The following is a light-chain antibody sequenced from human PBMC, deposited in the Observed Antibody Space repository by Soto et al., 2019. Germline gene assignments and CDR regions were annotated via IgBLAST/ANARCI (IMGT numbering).Light chain of an antibody. CDR1: QSISNY. J-gene: IGKJ2*01. CDR2: TAS. CDR3: QRGDTAPYT. V-gene: IGKV1-39*01. Sequence: DIQMTQSPSSLSASVGDRVTITCRASQSISNYLNWYQQKPGKAPKLLIYTASSLQSGVPSRFSGSGSGTDFTLTIRSLQREDFATYYWQRGDTAPYTFGQGTKLENK.